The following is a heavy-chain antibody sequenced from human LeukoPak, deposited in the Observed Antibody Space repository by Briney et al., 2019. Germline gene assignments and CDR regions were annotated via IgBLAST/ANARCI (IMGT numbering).Heavy chain of an antibody. D-gene: IGHD1-26*01. CDR3: AGLYSGSYHYYYYMDV. CDR1: GGSISSYY. CDR2: IYYSGST. Sequence: SETLSLTCTVSGGSISSYYWSWIRQPPGKGLEWIGYIYYSGSTNYNPSLKSRVTISVDTSKNQFSLKLSSVTAADTAVYYCAGLYSGSYHYYYYMDVWGKGTTVTVSS. V-gene: IGHV4-59*01. J-gene: IGHJ6*03.